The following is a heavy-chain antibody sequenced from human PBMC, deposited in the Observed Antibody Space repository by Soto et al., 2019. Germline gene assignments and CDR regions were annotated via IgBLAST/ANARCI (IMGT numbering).Heavy chain of an antibody. Sequence: SATLSLTCTVSGGSISSYYWSWIRQPPGKGLEWIGYIYYSGSTNYNPSLKSRVTISVDTSKNQFSLKLSSVTAADTAVYYCASAYYGDSLFDYWGQGTLVTVSS. D-gene: IGHD4-17*01. CDR2: IYYSGST. J-gene: IGHJ4*02. V-gene: IGHV4-59*01. CDR3: ASAYYGDSLFDY. CDR1: GGSISSYY.